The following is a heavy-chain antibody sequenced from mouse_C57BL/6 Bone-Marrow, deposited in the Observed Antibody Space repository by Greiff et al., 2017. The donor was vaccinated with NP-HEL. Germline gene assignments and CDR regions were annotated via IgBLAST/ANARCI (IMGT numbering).Heavy chain of an antibody. D-gene: IGHD2-10*01. J-gene: IGHJ2*01. V-gene: IGHV1-69*01. CDR1: GYTFTSYW. Sequence: QVQLQQPGAELVMPGASVKLSCKASGYTFTSYWMYWVKQRPGQGLEWIGEIDPSDSYTNYNQKFKGKSTLTVDKSSSTAYMQLSSLTSEDSAVYYCATYYGNYSDYWGQGTTLTVSS. CDR3: ATYYGNYSDY. CDR2: IDPSDSYT.